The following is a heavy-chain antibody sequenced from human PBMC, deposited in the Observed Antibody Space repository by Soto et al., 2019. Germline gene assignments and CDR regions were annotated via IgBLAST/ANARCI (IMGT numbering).Heavy chain of an antibody. D-gene: IGHD3-3*01. Sequence: SETLSLTCAVYGGSFSGYYWSWIRQPPGKGLEWIGEINHSGSTNYNPSLKSRVTISVDTSKNQFSLKLSSVTAADTAIYYCATRITVFGLLIPPFDPWGQGTQVTVSS. CDR2: INHSGST. J-gene: IGHJ5*02. V-gene: IGHV4-34*01. CDR3: ATRITVFGLLIPPFDP. CDR1: GGSFSGYY.